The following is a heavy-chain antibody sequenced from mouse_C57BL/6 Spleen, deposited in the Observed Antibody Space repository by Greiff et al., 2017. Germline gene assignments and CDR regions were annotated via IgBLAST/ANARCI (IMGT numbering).Heavy chain of an antibody. CDR2: IDPSDSYT. D-gene: IGHD1-1*01. CDR1: GYTFTSYW. J-gene: IGHJ2*01. V-gene: IGHV1-69*01. Sequence: VQLQQPGAELVMPGASVKLSCKASGYTFTSYWMHWVKQRPGQGLEWIGEIDPSDSYTNYNQKFKGKSTLTVDKSSSTAYMQLSSLTSEDSAVYYCARRDYDGTMYYFDYWGQGTTLTVSS. CDR3: ARRDYDGTMYYFDY.